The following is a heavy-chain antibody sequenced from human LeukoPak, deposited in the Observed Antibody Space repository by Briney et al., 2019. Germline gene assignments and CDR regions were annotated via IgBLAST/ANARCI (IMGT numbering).Heavy chain of an antibody. CDR1: GFTFGDYA. J-gene: IGHJ4*02. Sequence: QPGRSLRLSCPASGFTFGDYAMSWVRQAPGKGLEWVGSIRSKAYGGTTEYAASVKGRFTISRDDSKSIAYLQMNSLKTEDTAVYYCTTADVWGSYRYDYWGQGTLVTVSS. V-gene: IGHV3-49*04. CDR2: IRSKAYGGTT. CDR3: TTADVWGSYRYDY. D-gene: IGHD3-16*02.